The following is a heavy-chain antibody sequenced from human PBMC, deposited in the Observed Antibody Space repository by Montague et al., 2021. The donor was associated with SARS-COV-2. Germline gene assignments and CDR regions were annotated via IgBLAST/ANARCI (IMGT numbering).Heavy chain of an antibody. V-gene: IGHV4-39*01. CDR3: ATQENSSGWFKPDAFDI. Sequence: SETLSLTCTVSGGSISSSSYYWGWIRQPPGKGLEWIGSIYYSGSTYYNPSLKSRVTISVDTSKNQFSLKLSSVTAADTAVYYCATQENSSGWFKPDAFDIWGQGTMVTVSP. J-gene: IGHJ3*02. CDR1: GGSISSSSYY. CDR2: IYYSGST. D-gene: IGHD6-19*01.